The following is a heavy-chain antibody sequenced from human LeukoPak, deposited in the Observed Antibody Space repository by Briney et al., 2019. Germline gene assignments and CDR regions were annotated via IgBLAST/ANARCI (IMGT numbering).Heavy chain of an antibody. D-gene: IGHD2-2*01. J-gene: IGHJ4*02. CDR1: GFTVSSNY. CDR2: IYSGGST. CDR3: ARDYCTTTTCLDY. Sequence: PGGSLRLSCAASGFTVSSNYMSWVRQAPGKGLEWVSVIYSGGSTYYADSVKGRFTISRDNSKNTLYLQMNSLRAEDTALYYCARDYCTTTTCLDYWGQGTLVTVSS. V-gene: IGHV3-53*01.